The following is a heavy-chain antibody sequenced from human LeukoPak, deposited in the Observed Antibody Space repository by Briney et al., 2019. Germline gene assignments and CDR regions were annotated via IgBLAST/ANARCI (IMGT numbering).Heavy chain of an antibody. V-gene: IGHV3-33*06. CDR2: VWYDGSNK. Sequence: PGGSLRLSCAASGFTFSSYGMHWVRQAPGKGLEWVAVVWYDGSNKYYADSVKGRFTISRDNSKNTLYLQMNSLRAEDTAVYYCAKSRRRYCSGGSCSNWFDPWGQGTLVTVSS. CDR3: AKSRRRYCSGGSCSNWFDP. CDR1: GFTFSSYG. J-gene: IGHJ5*02. D-gene: IGHD2-15*01.